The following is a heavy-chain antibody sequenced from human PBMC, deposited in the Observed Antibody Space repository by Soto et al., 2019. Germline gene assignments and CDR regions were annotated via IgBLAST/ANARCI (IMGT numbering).Heavy chain of an antibody. CDR3: ARGVAGPIHWFDP. D-gene: IGHD6-19*01. V-gene: IGHV1-3*01. CDR2: INAGNGNT. CDR1: GYTFTSYA. J-gene: IGHJ5*02. Sequence: AXVKVSCKASGYTFTSYAMHWVRQAPGQRLEWMGWINAGNGNTKYSQKFQGRVTITRDTSASTAYMELSSLRSEDTAVYYCARGVAGPIHWFDPWGQGTLVTXSS.